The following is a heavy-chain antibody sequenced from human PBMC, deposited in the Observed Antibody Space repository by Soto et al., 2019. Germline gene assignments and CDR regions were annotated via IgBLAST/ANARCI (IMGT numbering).Heavy chain of an antibody. CDR1: GFTVSSNY. J-gene: IGHJ4*02. D-gene: IGHD6-13*01. Sequence: GGSHRLSCAASGFTVSSNYMSWVRQAPGKGLEWVSVISSGGSTYYADSVKGRFTISRDNSKNTLYLQMNSLRAEDTAVYYCAREGLLYSSSWYIDYWGQGTLVTVSS. CDR3: AREGLLYSSSWYIDY. V-gene: IGHV3-66*01. CDR2: ISSGGST.